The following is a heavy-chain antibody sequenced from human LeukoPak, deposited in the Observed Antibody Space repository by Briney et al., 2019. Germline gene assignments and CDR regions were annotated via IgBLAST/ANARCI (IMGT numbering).Heavy chain of an antibody. Sequence: PGRSLRLSCAASGFTFSSYGMHWVRQARGEGLEWVAVISYDGSKKYYADSVKGRFTISRDNARDSLYLQMNSLRDDDTSVYFCARDASALYWGRGTLVTVSS. CDR1: GFTFSSYG. V-gene: IGHV3-30*03. CDR2: ISYDGSKK. D-gene: IGHD6-19*01. CDR3: ARDASALY. J-gene: IGHJ4*02.